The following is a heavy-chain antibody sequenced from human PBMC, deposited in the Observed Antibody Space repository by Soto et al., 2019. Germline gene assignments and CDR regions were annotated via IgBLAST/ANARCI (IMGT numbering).Heavy chain of an antibody. Sequence: ASVKVSCKASGYTFTGYYMHWVRQAPGQGLEWMGWINPNSGGTNYAQKFQGWVTMTRETSISTAYMELSRLRSDDTAVYYCARVGVRLVPGLHPGVPVDRGNEYFQHWGQGTLVTVSS. V-gene: IGHV1-2*04. J-gene: IGHJ1*01. D-gene: IGHD6-19*01. CDR1: GYTFTGYY. CDR2: INPNSGGT. CDR3: ARVGVRLVPGLHPGVPVDRGNEYFQH.